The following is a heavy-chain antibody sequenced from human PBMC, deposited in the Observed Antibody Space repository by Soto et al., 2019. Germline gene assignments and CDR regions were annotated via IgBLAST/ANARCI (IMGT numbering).Heavy chain of an antibody. Sequence: GESLKISCKCSGYRFTSYWIAWVRQRPGKGLEWMGIIYPADSDTRYSPSFQGQVTISADKSISTAYLQWGGLKASDTAMYYCARASNAYPSEFDYWGQGALVTVSS. CDR3: ARASNAYPSEFDY. CDR1: GYRFTSYW. J-gene: IGHJ4*02. D-gene: IGHD3-16*01. V-gene: IGHV5-51*01. CDR2: IYPADSDT.